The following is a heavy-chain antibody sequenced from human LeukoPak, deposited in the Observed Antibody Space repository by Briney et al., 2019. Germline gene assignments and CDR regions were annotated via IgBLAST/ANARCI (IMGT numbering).Heavy chain of an antibody. V-gene: IGHV4-59*01. CDR2: IYYSGST. CDR1: GGSISSYY. J-gene: IGHJ4*02. CDR3: ARVRSSGWIDY. Sequence: PSETLSLTCTVSGGSISSYYWSWIRRPPGKGLEWIGYIYYSGSTNYNPSLKSRVTISVDTSKNQFSLKLSSVTAADTAVYYCARVRSSGWIDYWGQGTLVTVSS. D-gene: IGHD6-19*01.